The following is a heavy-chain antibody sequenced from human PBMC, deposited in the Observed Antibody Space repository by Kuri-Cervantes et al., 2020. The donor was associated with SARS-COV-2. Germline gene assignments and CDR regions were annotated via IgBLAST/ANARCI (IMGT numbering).Heavy chain of an antibody. J-gene: IGHJ4*02. CDR2: ISSSSSTI. CDR1: GFTFSSYS. D-gene: IGHD6-13*01. Sequence: GGSLRLSCAASGFTFSSYSMNWVRQAPGKGLEWVSYISSSSSTIYYADSVKGRFTISRGNAKNSLYLQMNSLRAEDTAVYYCARDRSSSWYYFDYWGQGTLVTVSS. V-gene: IGHV3-48*01. CDR3: ARDRSSSWYYFDY.